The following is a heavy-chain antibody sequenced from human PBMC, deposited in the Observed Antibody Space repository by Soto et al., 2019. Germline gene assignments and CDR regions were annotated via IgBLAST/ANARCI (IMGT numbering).Heavy chain of an antibody. V-gene: IGHV1-69*01. CDR1: GGTFSSYA. J-gene: IGHJ6*02. CDR3: ARGAVLWFGDPNYYYGMDV. CDR2: IIPIFGTA. Sequence: QVQLVQSGAEVKKPGSSVKVSCKASGGTFSSYAISWVRQAPGQGLEWLGGIIPIFGTANYAQKFQGRVTMTADESTSTAYMELSSLRSEDTAVYYCARGAVLWFGDPNYYYGMDVWGQGTTVTVSS. D-gene: IGHD3-10*01.